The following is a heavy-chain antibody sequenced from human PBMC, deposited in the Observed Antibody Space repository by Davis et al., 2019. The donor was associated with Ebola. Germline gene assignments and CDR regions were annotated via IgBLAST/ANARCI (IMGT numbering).Heavy chain of an antibody. Sequence: GESLKISCAASGFTFRSYWMTWVRQTPGKGLEWVGRIKTKPEGGTTDYAAPVKGRFTISRDDSKNTVYLQMNSLKTEDTAVYYCTTSGIWGHDYWGQGTLVTVSS. CDR3: TTSGIWGHDY. D-gene: IGHD3-16*01. CDR1: GFTFRSYW. V-gene: IGHV3-15*01. J-gene: IGHJ4*02. CDR2: IKTKPEGGTT.